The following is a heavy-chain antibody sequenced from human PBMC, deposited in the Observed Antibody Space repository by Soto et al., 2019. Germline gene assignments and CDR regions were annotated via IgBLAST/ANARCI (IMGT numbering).Heavy chain of an antibody. CDR2: IDYSGST. D-gene: IGHD2-21*02. Sequence: SETLSLTCTVSGASITSGSYYWGWIRQPPGKGLEWIGSIDYSGSTYYNPSLTSRVTISVDTSKNQFSLKLSSVTAADTAVYYCATSEGYCAGDCLNWFDPWGQGTLVTVS. CDR3: ATSEGYCAGDCLNWFDP. CDR1: GASITSGSYY. J-gene: IGHJ5*02. V-gene: IGHV4-39*01.